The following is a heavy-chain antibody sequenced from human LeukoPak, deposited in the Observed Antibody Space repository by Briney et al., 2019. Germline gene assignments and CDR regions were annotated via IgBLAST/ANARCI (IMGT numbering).Heavy chain of an antibody. V-gene: IGHV3-33*01. J-gene: IGHJ4*02. CDR2: ISYEGSLK. Sequence: GGSLRLSCAASGFTFTLSSYGMHWVRQAPGTGLEWVAVISYEGSLKYYADSVKGRFTISRDTSKNMLYLQMNSLRAEDTAVYYCSRYNTSSWDYWGQGTLVTVSS. CDR1: GFTFTLSSYG. CDR3: SRYNTSSWDY. D-gene: IGHD6-6*01.